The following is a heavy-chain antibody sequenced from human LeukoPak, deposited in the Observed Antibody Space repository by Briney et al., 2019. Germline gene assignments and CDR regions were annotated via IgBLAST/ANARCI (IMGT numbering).Heavy chain of an antibody. J-gene: IGHJ4*02. V-gene: IGHV5-51*01. CDR2: IYPGDSDT. CDR3: ARLRLGIAVAARETYLDY. Sequence: HGESLKISCKGSGYSFTSYWIGWVRQLPGKGLEWMGIIYPGDSDTRYSPSFQGQVTISADKSISTAYLQWSSLKASDTAMYYCARLRLGIAVAARETYLDYWGQGTLVTVSS. D-gene: IGHD6-19*01. CDR1: GYSFTSYW.